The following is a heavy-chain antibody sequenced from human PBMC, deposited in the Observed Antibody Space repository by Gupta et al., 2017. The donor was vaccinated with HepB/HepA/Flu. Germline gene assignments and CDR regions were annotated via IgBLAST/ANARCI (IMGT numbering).Heavy chain of an antibody. Sequence: QLQLQESGPGLVKPSETLSLTCTVSGGSISSSSYYWGWIRQPPGKGLEWIGSIYYSGSTYYNPSLKSRVTISVGTSKNQFSLKLSSVTAADTAVYYCARRDYDFWSGYSYFDYWGQGTLVTVSS. D-gene: IGHD3-3*01. CDR2: IYYSGST. CDR3: ARRDYDFWSGYSYFDY. J-gene: IGHJ4*02. V-gene: IGHV4-39*01. CDR1: GGSISSSSYY.